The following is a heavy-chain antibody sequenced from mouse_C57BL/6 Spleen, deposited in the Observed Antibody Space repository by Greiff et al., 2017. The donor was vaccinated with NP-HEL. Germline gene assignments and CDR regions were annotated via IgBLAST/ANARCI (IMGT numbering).Heavy chain of an antibody. CDR2: IDPENGDT. D-gene: IGHD3-1*01. Sequence: EVQLQQSGAELVRPGASVKLSCTASGFNIKDDYMHWVKQRPEQGLEWIGWIDPENGDTEYASKFQGKATITADTSSNTAYLQLSSLTSEDTAVYYCTKWGYGYRGQGTTLTVSS. CDR3: TKWGYGY. J-gene: IGHJ2*01. V-gene: IGHV14-4*01. CDR1: GFNIKDDY.